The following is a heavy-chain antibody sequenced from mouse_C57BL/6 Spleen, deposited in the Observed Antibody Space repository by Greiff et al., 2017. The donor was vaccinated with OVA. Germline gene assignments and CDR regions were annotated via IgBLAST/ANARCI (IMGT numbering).Heavy chain of an antibody. CDR2: ISSGGSYT. CDR3: ARQTTVVPSYAMDY. J-gene: IGHJ4*01. CDR1: GFTFSSYG. V-gene: IGHV5-6*01. Sequence: EVMLVESGGDLVKPGGSLKLSCAASGFTFSSYGMSWVRQTPDKRLEWVATISSGGSYTYYPDSVKGRFTISRDNAKNTLYLQMSSLKSEDTAMYYCARQTTVVPSYAMDYWGQGTSVTVSS. D-gene: IGHD1-1*01.